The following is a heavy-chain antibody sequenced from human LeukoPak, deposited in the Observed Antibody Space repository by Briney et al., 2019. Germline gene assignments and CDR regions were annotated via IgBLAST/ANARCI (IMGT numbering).Heavy chain of an antibody. J-gene: IGHJ4*02. CDR2: ISYDGSNK. Sequence: GRSLRLSCAASGCTFSSYGMHWVRQAPGKGLEGGAVISYDGSNKYYADSVKGRFTISRDNSKNTLYLQMNSLRAEDTAVYYCAIDAKYDMNNPGDSWGQGTLVTVS. V-gene: IGHV3-30-3*01. D-gene: IGHD3-9*01. CDR1: GCTFSSYG. CDR3: AIDAKYDMNNPGDS.